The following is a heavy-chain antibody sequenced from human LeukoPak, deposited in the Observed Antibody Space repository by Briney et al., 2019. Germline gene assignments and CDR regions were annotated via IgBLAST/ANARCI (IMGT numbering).Heavy chain of an antibody. CDR3: AGDYGDYFDY. J-gene: IGHJ4*02. D-gene: IGHD4-17*01. Sequence: SETLSLTCTVSGGSISSGGYYWSWIRQHPGKGLEWIGYIYYSGSTYYNPSLKSRVTISVDTSKNQFSLKLSSVTAADTAVYYCAGDYGDYFDYWGQGTLVTVSS. V-gene: IGHV4-31*03. CDR2: IYYSGST. CDR1: GGSISSGGYY.